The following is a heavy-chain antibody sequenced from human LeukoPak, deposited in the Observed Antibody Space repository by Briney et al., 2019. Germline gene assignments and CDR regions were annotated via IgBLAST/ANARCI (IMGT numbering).Heavy chain of an antibody. Sequence: GGSLILSCAVSGFAFSNYWMHWVRQAPGMGLVWASRINTDGRTTSYADSVKGRFTISRDNAKNILYLEVNSLRTDDTAVYYCARGGLEPVDYWGQGTLVTVSS. CDR2: INTDGRTT. CDR1: GFAFSNYW. D-gene: IGHD5-24*01. CDR3: ARGGLEPVDY. J-gene: IGHJ4*02. V-gene: IGHV3-74*01.